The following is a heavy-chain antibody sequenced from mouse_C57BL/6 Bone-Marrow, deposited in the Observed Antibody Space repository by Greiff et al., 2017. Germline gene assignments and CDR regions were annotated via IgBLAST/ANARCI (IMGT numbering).Heavy chain of an antibody. V-gene: IGHV10-1*01. CDR2: IRSKSNNYAT. Sequence: EVKLVESGGGLVQPKGSLKLSCAASGFSFNTYAMSWVRQAPGKGLEWVARIRSKSNNYATYYADSVKDRFTISRDDSESMLYLQMNNLKTEDTAMYYCVLLCRDYWGQGTSVTVSS. D-gene: IGHD6-5*01. CDR3: VLLCRDY. J-gene: IGHJ4*01. CDR1: GFSFNTYA.